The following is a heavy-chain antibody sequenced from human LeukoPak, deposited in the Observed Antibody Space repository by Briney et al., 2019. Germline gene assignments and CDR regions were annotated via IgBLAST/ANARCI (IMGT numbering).Heavy chain of an antibody. Sequence: GASLRLSCAASGFTFSSYGMHWVRQAPGKGLEWVAVIWYDGSNKYYADSVKGRFTISRDNSKNTLYLQMNSLRAEDTAVYFCARSRDGYKRFDSWGQGTLVTVSS. D-gene: IGHD5-24*01. V-gene: IGHV3-33*01. CDR3: ARSRDGYKRFDS. CDR1: GFTFSSYG. CDR2: IWYDGSNK. J-gene: IGHJ4*02.